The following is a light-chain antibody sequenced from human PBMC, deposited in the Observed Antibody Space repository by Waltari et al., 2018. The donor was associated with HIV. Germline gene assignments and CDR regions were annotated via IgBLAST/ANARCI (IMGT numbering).Light chain of an antibody. Sequence: QSALTQPPYASGSPGQSVTISCTGTSTDLINYNYVSWYQQYPGKAPHLIIFEVTKGPSGVPGRFSGSKSGDTAALTVSGLQAEDEADYCCSSYAGSDNPYVFGSGTKVTVL. CDR3: SSYAGSDNPYV. CDR1: STDLINYNY. V-gene: IGLV2-8*01. CDR2: EVT. J-gene: IGLJ1*01.